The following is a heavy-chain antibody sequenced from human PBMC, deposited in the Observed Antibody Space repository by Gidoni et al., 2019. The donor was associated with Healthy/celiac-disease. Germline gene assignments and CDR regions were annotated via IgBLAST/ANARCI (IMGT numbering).Heavy chain of an antibody. D-gene: IGHD3-22*01. J-gene: IGHJ4*02. Sequence: VQSQVQLVQSGAEVKVSCKASGGTFSSYAISWVRQAPGQGLEWMGGIIPIFGTANYAQKFQGRVTITADESTSTAYMELSSLRSEDTAVYYCASHYDSSGYYYGYYFDYWGQGTLVTVSS. CDR2: IIPIFGTA. V-gene: IGHV1-69*01. CDR3: ASHYDSSGYYYGYYFDY. CDR1: GGTFSSYA.